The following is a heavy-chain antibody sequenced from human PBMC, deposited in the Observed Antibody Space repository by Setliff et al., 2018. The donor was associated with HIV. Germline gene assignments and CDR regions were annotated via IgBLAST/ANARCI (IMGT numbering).Heavy chain of an antibody. D-gene: IGHD3-22*01. Sequence: PVESLKISCKGSGYSFTSYWISWVRQMPGKGLEWMGRIDPSDSYTNYNPSFQGHVTISADKSISTAYLQWSSLKASDTAKYYRARQGFPTVYYYDSSGSLNSDYWGQGTLVTVSS. V-gene: IGHV5-10-1*01. CDR2: IDPSDSYT. J-gene: IGHJ4*02. CDR1: GYSFTSYW. CDR3: ARQGFPTVYYYDSSGSLNSDY.